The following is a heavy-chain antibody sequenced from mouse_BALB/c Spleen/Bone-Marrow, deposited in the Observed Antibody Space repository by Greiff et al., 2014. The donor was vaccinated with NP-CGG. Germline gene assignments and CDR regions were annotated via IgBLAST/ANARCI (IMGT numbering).Heavy chain of an antibody. Sequence: VQLQQSGPELVKPGASVKMSCKASGYTFSSYVMHWVKQKPGQGLEWIGYINPYNDGTKYNEKFKGKATLTSDKSSSTAYMELSSLTSEDSAVYYCARGGYGNVYYAMDYWGQGTSVTVSS. CDR1: GYTFSSYV. J-gene: IGHJ4*01. CDR3: ARGGYGNVYYAMDY. V-gene: IGHV1-14*01. CDR2: INPYNDGT. D-gene: IGHD2-10*02.